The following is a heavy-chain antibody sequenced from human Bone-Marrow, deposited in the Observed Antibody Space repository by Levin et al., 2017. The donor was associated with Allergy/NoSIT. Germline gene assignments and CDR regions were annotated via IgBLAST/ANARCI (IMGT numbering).Heavy chain of an antibody. V-gene: IGHV1-24*01. D-gene: IGHD3-16*02. Sequence: ASVKVSCKVSGYKFTEVSMQWVRQSPGKGLEWIGGFDPEDGETILSQKLQGRVTMTEDTATDTAYMELSSLKSEDTAVYYCARGVMIRFGGVIAAYAMDVWGQGTTVIVSS. CDR3: ARGVMIRFGGVIAAYAMDV. CDR2: FDPEDGET. J-gene: IGHJ6*02. CDR1: GYKFTEVS.